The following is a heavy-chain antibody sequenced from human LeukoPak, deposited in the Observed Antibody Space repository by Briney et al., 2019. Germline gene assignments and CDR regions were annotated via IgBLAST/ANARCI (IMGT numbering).Heavy chain of an antibody. V-gene: IGHV3-7*05. CDR1: GFTFSGYW. J-gene: IGHJ4*02. D-gene: IGHD2-2*01. CDR2: INQDGSEK. CDR3: ARDIVPPGIFWEF. Sequence: GGSLRLSCAASGFTFSGYWMSWVRQPPGKGLEWVAHINQDGSEKFYVDSVKGRFTVSRDNANNSLYLQMNSLRAEDTAVYYCARDIVPPGIFWEFWGQGSLVTVSS.